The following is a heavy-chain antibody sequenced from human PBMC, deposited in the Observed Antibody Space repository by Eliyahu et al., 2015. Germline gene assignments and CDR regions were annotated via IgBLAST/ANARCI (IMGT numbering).Heavy chain of an antibody. D-gene: IGHD1-26*01. J-gene: IGHJ4*02. Sequence: QVQLVESGGGVVQPGRSLRLSCAASGFTFSSYGMHWVRQAPGKGLEWVAVISYDGSDKYYADSVKGRFTISRDSSKNTLYLQMNSLRAEDTAVYYCAKDLPIVGATPFDYWGQGTLVTVSS. CDR1: GFTFSSYG. CDR2: ISYDGSDK. V-gene: IGHV3-30*18. CDR3: AKDLPIVGATPFDY.